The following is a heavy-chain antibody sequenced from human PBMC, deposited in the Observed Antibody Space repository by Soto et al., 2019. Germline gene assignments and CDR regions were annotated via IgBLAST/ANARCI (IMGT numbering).Heavy chain of an antibody. CDR1: GFTFSSYA. J-gene: IGHJ4*02. Sequence: GGSLRLSCAASGFTFSSYAMHWVRQAPGKGLEYVSAISSNGGSTYYADSVKGRFTISRDNSKNTLYLQMGSLRAEDMAVYYCARDRAGIAAAGDFDYWGQGTLVTVSS. CDR3: ARDRAGIAAAGDFDY. V-gene: IGHV3-64*02. CDR2: ISSNGGST. D-gene: IGHD6-13*01.